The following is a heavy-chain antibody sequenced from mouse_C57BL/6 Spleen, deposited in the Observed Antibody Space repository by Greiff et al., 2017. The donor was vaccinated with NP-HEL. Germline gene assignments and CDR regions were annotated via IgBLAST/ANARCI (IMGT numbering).Heavy chain of an antibody. D-gene: IGHD1-1*01. CDR2: IYPRDGST. J-gene: IGHJ1*03. CDR3: ARDYYGSSLYWYFDV. CDR1: GYTFTDHT. Sequence: QVQLQQSDAELVKPGASVKISCKVSGYTFTDHTIHWMKRRPEQGLEWIGYIYPRDGSTKYNEKFKGKATLTADKSSSTAYMQLNSLTSEDSAVYFCARDYYGSSLYWYFDVWGTGTTVTVSS. V-gene: IGHV1-78*01.